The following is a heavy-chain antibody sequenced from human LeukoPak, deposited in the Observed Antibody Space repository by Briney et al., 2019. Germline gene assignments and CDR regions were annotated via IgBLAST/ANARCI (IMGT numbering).Heavy chain of an antibody. V-gene: IGHV1-69*05. J-gene: IGHJ4*02. CDR3: ASPARTGTRFQGTFDY. D-gene: IGHD1-7*01. Sequence: GASVKVSCKASGGTFNNYAINWVRQAPGQGLEWMGGIIPIFGTANYAQKFQGRVTITTDESTSTAYMELSSLRSEDTAVYYCASPARTGTRFQGTFDYWGQGTLVTVSS. CDR1: GGTFNNYA. CDR2: IIPIFGTA.